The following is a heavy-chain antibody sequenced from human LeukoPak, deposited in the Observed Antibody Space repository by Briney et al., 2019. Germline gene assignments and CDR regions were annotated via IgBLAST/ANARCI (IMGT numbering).Heavy chain of an antibody. CDR3: ARHCSSTSCSYYYYYGMDV. CDR2: IYHSGST. V-gene: IGHV4-30-2*01. J-gene: IGHJ6*02. Sequence: SETLSLTCAVSGGSISSGGYSWSWIRQPPGKGLEWIGYIYHSGSTYYNPSLKSRVPISVDRSKNQFSLKLSSVTAADTAVYYCARHCSSTSCSYYYYYGMDVWGQGTTVTVSS. D-gene: IGHD2-2*01. CDR1: GGSISSGGYS.